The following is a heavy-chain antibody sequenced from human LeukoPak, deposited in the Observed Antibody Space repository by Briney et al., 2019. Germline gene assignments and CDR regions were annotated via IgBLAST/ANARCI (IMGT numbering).Heavy chain of an antibody. V-gene: IGHV3-48*04. Sequence: GGSLRLSCAASGFAFSIYWMSWVRQPPGKGLEWVSYISNSGSTIYYAASVKGRFTISRDNAKNSLYLQLSSLRAEDTAVYYCARSAGSYPFFDYWGQGTLVTVSS. CDR1: GFAFSIYW. CDR3: ARSAGSYPFFDY. D-gene: IGHD1-26*01. CDR2: ISNSGSTI. J-gene: IGHJ4*02.